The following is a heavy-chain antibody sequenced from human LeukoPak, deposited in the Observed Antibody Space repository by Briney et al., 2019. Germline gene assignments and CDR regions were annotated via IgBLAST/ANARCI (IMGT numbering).Heavy chain of an antibody. D-gene: IGHD6-13*01. CDR1: GFTFSDYY. Sequence: GGSLRLSCAASGFTFSDYYMSWIRQAPGKGLEWVSYISSSGSTIYYADSVKGRFTVSRDNAKNSLYLQMNNLRVEDTAVYYCARVDSSSWSNFDYWGQGSLVTVSS. J-gene: IGHJ4*02. CDR3: ARVDSSSWSNFDY. V-gene: IGHV3-11*01. CDR2: ISSSGSTI.